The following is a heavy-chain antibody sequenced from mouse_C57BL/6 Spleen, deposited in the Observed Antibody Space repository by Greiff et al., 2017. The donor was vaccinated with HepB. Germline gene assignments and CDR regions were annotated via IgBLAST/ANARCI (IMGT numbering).Heavy chain of an antibody. CDR2: INYDGSST. CDR1: GFTFSDYY. Sequence: EVKLVESEGGLVQPGSSMKLSCTASGFTFSDYYMAWVRQVPEKGLEWVANINYDGSSTYYLDSLKSRFIISRDNAKNILYLQMSSLKSEDTATYYCARDRDYDGENYFDYWGQGTTLTVSS. CDR3: ARDRDYDGENYFDY. V-gene: IGHV5-16*01. J-gene: IGHJ2*01. D-gene: IGHD2-4*01.